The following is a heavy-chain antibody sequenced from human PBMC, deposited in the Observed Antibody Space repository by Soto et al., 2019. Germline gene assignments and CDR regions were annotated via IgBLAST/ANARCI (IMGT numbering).Heavy chain of an antibody. V-gene: IGHV3-11*01. Sequence: QVQLVESGGGLVKPGGSLRLSCAASGFTFSDYYMSWIRQAPGKGLEWVSYISSSGSTIYYADSVKGRFTVSRDNAKNSLYLQMNSLRAEDTAVYYCARDVEDFWSGYYIGWFDPWGQGTLVTVSS. CDR1: GFTFSDYY. D-gene: IGHD3-3*01. CDR2: ISSSGSTI. J-gene: IGHJ5*02. CDR3: ARDVEDFWSGYYIGWFDP.